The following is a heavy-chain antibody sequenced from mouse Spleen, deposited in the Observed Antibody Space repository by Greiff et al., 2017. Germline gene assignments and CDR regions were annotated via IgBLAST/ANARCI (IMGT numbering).Heavy chain of an antibody. Sequence: EVQLQQSGPELVKPGASVKISCKASGYSFTGYYMNWVKQSPEKSLEWIGEINPSTGGTTYNQKFKAKATLTVDKSSSTAYMQLKSLTSEDSAVYYCAITTEFDYWGQGTTLTVSS. J-gene: IGHJ2*01. CDR2: INPSTGGT. D-gene: IGHD2-4*01. V-gene: IGHV1-42*01. CDR1: GYSFTGYY. CDR3: AITTEFDY.